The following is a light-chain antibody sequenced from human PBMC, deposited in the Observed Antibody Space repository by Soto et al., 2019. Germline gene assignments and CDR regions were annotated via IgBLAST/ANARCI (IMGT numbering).Light chain of an antibody. CDR2: EVV. V-gene: IGLV2-8*01. J-gene: IGLJ1*01. CDR1: SSDIGVYDF. CDR3: KSYAGSNTYV. Sequence: QSALTQPASVSGSLGQSITIPCTGTSSDIGVYDFVSWYQHHPGKAPRLIIYEVVQRPSGVPDRFSGSKSGNTASLTVSGLQAADEADYFCKSYAGSNTYVFGSGTKLTVL.